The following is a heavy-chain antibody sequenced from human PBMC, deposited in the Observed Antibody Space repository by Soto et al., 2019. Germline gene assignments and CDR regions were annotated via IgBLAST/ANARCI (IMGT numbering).Heavy chain of an antibody. CDR3: AREEWAAAWYGGWFDY. Sequence: QVQLVESGGGVVQPGRSLRLSCAASGFTFSSYAMHWVRQAPGKGLEWVAGISYDGSNKYYADSVKGRFTISRDNSKNTLYLQMNSLRAEDTAVYYCAREEWAAAWYGGWFDYWGQGTLVTVSS. V-gene: IGHV3-30-3*01. D-gene: IGHD6-13*01. J-gene: IGHJ4*02. CDR1: GFTFSSYA. CDR2: ISYDGSNK.